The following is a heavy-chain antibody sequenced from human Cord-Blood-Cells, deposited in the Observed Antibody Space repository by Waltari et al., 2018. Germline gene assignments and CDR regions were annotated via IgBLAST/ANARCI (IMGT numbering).Heavy chain of an antibody. CDR1: GYSISSGYY. V-gene: IGHV4-38-2*01. Sequence: QVQLQESGPGLVKPSETLSLTCAVSGYSISSGYYWGWIRQPPGKGLEWIGSIYHSGSTYSNPSLKSRVTISVDTSKNQFSLKLSSVTAADTAVYYCARGEMTTVTNWFDPWGQGTLVTVSS. D-gene: IGHD4-17*01. CDR2: IYHSGST. J-gene: IGHJ5*02. CDR3: ARGEMTTVTNWFDP.